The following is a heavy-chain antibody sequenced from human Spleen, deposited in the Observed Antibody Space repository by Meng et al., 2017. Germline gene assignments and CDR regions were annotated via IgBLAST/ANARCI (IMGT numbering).Heavy chain of an antibody. CDR1: GYNFIIHA. Sequence: ASVKVSCKASGYNFIIHAVHWVRQAPGQGLEWMGWINTGNGDTEYSQEFQGRVTITRDTSASTVYVDLNRLTSDDTAVFYCARGGSRGWYVFDYWGQGTLVTVSS. V-gene: IGHV1-3*04. D-gene: IGHD6-19*01. CDR3: ARGGSRGWYVFDY. J-gene: IGHJ4*02. CDR2: INTGNGDT.